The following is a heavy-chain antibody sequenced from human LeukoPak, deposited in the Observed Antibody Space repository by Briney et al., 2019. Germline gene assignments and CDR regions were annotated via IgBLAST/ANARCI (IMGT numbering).Heavy chain of an antibody. D-gene: IGHD3-10*01. CDR1: GYTFTSYG. Sequence: ASGKVSCKASGYTFTSYGISWVRQAPGQGLEWMGWISAYNGNTNYAQKLQGRVTMTTDTSTSTAYMELRSLRSDDTAVYYCARGYGSGSYLLRVTDYWGQGTLVTVSS. CDR2: ISAYNGNT. V-gene: IGHV1-18*01. J-gene: IGHJ4*02. CDR3: ARGYGSGSYLLRVTDY.